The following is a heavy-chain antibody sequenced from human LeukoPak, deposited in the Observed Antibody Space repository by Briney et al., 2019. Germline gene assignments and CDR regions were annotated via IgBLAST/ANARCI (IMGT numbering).Heavy chain of an antibody. Sequence: ASVKVSCKASGHTFTSYHIHWVRQAPGQGLEWMGIINPSGGSTSYAQKFQGRVTITRDTSTSTVYMELSSLRSEDTAVYYCARDTTEWERRFDYWGQGTLVTVSS. CDR1: GHTFTSYH. D-gene: IGHD1-26*01. CDR2: INPSGGST. V-gene: IGHV1-46*01. CDR3: ARDTTEWERRFDY. J-gene: IGHJ4*02.